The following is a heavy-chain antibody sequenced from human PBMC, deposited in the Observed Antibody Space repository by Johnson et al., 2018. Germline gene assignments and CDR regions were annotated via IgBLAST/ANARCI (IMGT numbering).Heavy chain of an antibody. Sequence: VQLQESGGDLVQPGGSXRLSCEASGFTFTSYWMHWVRQVPGKGLVWVSCISGDGSATRYADSVKGRFTISKDNAKNTVYLQMKSLRAEDTAVFYWAREDDYGDYKYYYYMDVWGKGTTVTVSS. CDR2: ISGDGSAT. CDR3: AREDDYGDYKYYYYMDV. V-gene: IGHV3-74*01. D-gene: IGHD4-17*01. J-gene: IGHJ6*03. CDR1: GFTFTSYW.